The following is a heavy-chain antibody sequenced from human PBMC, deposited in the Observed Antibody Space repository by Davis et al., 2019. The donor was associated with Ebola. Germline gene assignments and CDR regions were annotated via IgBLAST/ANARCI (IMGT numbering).Heavy chain of an antibody. CDR3: TSPYGDYDY. V-gene: IGHV4-61*01. Sequence: MPSETLSLTCTVSGGSVSSGSCYWSWIRQPPGKGLEWIGYISYSGSTNYNPSLKSRVTISVDTSKNQFSLKLSSVTAADTAVYYCTSPYGDYDYWGQGTLVTVSS. J-gene: IGHJ4*02. D-gene: IGHD4-17*01. CDR1: GGSVSSGSCY. CDR2: ISYSGST.